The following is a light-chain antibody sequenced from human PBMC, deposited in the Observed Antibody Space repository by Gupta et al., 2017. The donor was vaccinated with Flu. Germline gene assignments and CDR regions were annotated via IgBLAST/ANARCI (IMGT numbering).Light chain of an antibody. CDR2: DDS. CDR3: QVWDTASDHRV. CDR1: NIGSEG. Sequence: SYVLTQSPSVSVAPGQTATITCGGNNIGSEGVHWYQQKPGQAPVLVGYDDSDRPSGIPERFSGSTSVNTATLTISRVEAGDEADDYGQVWDTASDHRVCGGRTKLTVL. V-gene: IGLV3-21*02. J-gene: IGLJ3*02.